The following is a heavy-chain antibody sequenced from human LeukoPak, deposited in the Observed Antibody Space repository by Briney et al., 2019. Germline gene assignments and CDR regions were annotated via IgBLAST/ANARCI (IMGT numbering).Heavy chain of an antibody. Sequence: GGSLRLSCAASGFSFRSCGMHWVRQTPGKGLEWVTFIQYDGNNKYYADSVKGRFTVSRGNSKNILFLQMNSLRAQDTAIYYCVKGAGVGFDYWGQGTLVTVFS. V-gene: IGHV3-30*02. D-gene: IGHD3-3*01. CDR3: VKGAGVGFDY. CDR1: GFSFRSCG. J-gene: IGHJ4*02. CDR2: IQYDGNNK.